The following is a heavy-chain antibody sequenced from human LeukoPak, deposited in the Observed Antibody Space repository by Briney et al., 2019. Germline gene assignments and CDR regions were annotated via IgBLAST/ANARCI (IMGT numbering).Heavy chain of an antibody. J-gene: IGHJ4*02. CDR1: GYTFTSYG. CDR3: ARDGPVYYYDSSSPLGVVDY. Sequence: ASVKVSCKASGYTFTSYGISWVRQAPGQGLEWMGWISAYNGNTNYAQKLQGRVTMTTDTSTSTAYMELRSLRSDDTAVYYCARDGPVYYYDSSSPLGVVDYWGQGTLVTVSS. CDR2: ISAYNGNT. V-gene: IGHV1-18*01. D-gene: IGHD3-22*01.